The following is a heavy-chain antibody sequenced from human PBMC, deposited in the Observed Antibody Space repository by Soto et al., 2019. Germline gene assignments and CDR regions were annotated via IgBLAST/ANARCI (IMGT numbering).Heavy chain of an antibody. CDR1: GFTFSSYG. J-gene: IGHJ6*02. Sequence: PGGSLRLSCAASGFTFSSYGMHWVRQAPGKGLEWVAVIWYDGSNKYYADSVKGRFTISRDNSKNTLYLQMNSLRAEDTAVYYCARDSEVQGYYYYYGMDVWGQGTTVTVSS. V-gene: IGHV3-33*01. CDR2: IWYDGSNK. CDR3: ARDSEVQGYYYYYGMDV.